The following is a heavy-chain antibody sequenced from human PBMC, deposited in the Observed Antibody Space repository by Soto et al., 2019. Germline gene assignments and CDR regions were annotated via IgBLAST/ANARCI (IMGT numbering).Heavy chain of an antibody. CDR2: INPNSGGT. CDR3: ARETGWSGSYYFDY. V-gene: IGHV1-2*04. J-gene: IGHJ4*02. D-gene: IGHD1-26*01. CDR1: GYTFTGYY. Sequence: ASVKVSCKASGYTFTGYYMHWVRQAPRQGLEWMGWINPNSGGTNYAQKFQGWVTMTRDTSISTAYMELSRLRSDDTAVYYCARETGWSGSYYFDYWGQGTLVTVSS.